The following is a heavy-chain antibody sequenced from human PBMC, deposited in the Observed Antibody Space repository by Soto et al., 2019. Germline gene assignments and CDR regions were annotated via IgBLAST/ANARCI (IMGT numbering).Heavy chain of an antibody. CDR2: INPNSGGT. V-gene: IGHV1-2*04. CDR1: GYTFTGYY. CDR3: ARVQAVAGMDWFDP. J-gene: IGHJ5*02. D-gene: IGHD6-19*01. Sequence: ASVKVSCKASGYTFTGYYMHWVRQAPGQGLEWMGWINPNSGGTNYAQKFQGWVTMTRDTSISTAYMELSRLRSDDTAVYYCARVQAVAGMDWFDPWGQGTLVTVSS.